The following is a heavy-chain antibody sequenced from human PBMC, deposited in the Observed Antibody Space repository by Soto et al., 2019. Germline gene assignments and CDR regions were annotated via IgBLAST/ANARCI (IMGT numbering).Heavy chain of an antibody. V-gene: IGHV4-31*03. Sequence: QVQLQESSPGLVKPSQTLSLTCTVSGGSINSGGYYWSWIRQHPGKGLEWIGYIYYSGSTYYNPSHYSRVTMSVDTSKNPCSLKLTAVTSYDTFVYYCAREEIGRYLRRDVWAQGTTVTVS. J-gene: IGHJ6*02. CDR1: GGSINSGGYY. CDR2: IYYSGST. CDR3: AREEIGRYLRRDV. D-gene: IGHD3-16*01.